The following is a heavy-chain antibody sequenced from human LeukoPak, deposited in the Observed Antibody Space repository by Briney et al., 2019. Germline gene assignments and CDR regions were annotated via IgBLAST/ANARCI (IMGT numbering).Heavy chain of an antibody. V-gene: IGHV4-61*02. CDR3: AREPGDYYYYYYMDV. CDR2: IYTSGST. CDR1: GGSISSGSYY. J-gene: IGHJ6*03. D-gene: IGHD3-10*01. Sequence: SQTLSLTCTVSGGSISSGSYYWSWIRQPAGKGLEWIGRIYTSGSTNYNPSLKSRVTISVDTSKNQFSLKLSSVTAADTAVYYCAREPGDYYYYYYMDVWGKRTTVTVSS.